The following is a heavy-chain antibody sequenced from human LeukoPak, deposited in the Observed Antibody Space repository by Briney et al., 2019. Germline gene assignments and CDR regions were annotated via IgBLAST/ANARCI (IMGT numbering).Heavy chain of an antibody. CDR3: ARGRRGSGYYVDY. CDR2: INPNSGGT. CDR1: GYTFTGYY. J-gene: IGHJ4*02. V-gene: IGHV1-2*02. Sequence: ASVKVSCKASGYTFTGYYMHWVRQAPGQGLEWTGWINPNSGGTNYAQKFQGRVTMTGDTSISTAYMGLSRLRSDDTAVYYCARGRRGSGYYVDYWGQGTLVTVSS. D-gene: IGHD3-22*01.